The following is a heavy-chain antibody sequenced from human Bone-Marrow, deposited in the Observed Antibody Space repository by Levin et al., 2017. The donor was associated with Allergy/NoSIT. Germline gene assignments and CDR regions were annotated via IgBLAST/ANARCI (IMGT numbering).Heavy chain of an antibody. J-gene: IGHJ4*02. CDR1: GFTVHNYA. D-gene: IGHD2-15*01. Sequence: GGSLRLSCAGSGFTVHNYAIHWVRQAPGRGPEWVSSISGSGTAKDYADSVKGRFTISRDNSKNTIYMEMTSLRVDDTALSYCATSKMGGSGATCYSAFDSWGQGTQVTVSS. CDR2: ISGSGTAK. V-gene: IGHV3-23*01. CDR3: ATSKMGGSGATCYSAFDS.